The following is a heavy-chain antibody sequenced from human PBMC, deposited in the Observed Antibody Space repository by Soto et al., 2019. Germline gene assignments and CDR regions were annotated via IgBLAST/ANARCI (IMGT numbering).Heavy chain of an antibody. Sequence: QVQLVQSGAEVKKPGSSVKVSCKGSGGTFNRYTITWVRQAPGQGLEWMGRIIPMFGIASYAQNFQGRVTITAEKSTSTAYIALSSLRSEDTAVYYCARNSGLSDVVPGAISAMDVWGQGKTVTVSS. CDR1: GGTFNRYT. D-gene: IGHD2-2*01. CDR3: ARNSGLSDVVPGAISAMDV. CDR2: IIPMFGIA. J-gene: IGHJ6*02. V-gene: IGHV1-69*02.